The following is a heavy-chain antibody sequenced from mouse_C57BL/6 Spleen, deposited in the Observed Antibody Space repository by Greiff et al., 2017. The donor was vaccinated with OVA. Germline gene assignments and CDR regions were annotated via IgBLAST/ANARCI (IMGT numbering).Heavy chain of an antibody. J-gene: IGHJ2*01. CDR1: GYTFTDYE. CDR2: IDPETGGT. V-gene: IGHV1-15*01. CDR3: TRTLSGY. Sequence: VQLQESGAELVRPGASVTLSCKASGYTFTDYEMHWVKQTPVHGLEWIGAIDPETGGTAYNQKFKGKAILTADKSSSTAYMELRSLTSEDSAVYYCTRTLSGYWGQGTTLTVSS. D-gene: IGHD1-3*01.